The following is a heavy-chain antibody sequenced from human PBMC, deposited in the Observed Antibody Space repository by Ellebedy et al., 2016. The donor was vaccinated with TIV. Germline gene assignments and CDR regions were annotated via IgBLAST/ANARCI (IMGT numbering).Heavy chain of an antibody. J-gene: IGHJ4*02. V-gene: IGHV3-15*01. CDR2: IKSTTDGGTA. Sequence: GESLKISCTASGFTFTNAWMSWVRQAPGKGPEWVGRIKSTTDGGTADYAASVNGRFTVSRDDSKSTVFLHMNSLKPEDTGTYYCTTTSDFAYPYYFDYWGQGTLVTVSS. CDR3: TTTSDFAYPYYFDY. CDR1: GFTFTNAW. D-gene: IGHD3-16*01.